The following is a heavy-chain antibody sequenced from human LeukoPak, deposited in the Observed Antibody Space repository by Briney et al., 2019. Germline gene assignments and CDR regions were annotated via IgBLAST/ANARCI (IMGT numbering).Heavy chain of an antibody. D-gene: IGHD3-22*01. Sequence: PSETLSLTCTVSGGSISSGDYYWSWIRQPPGKGLEWIAYMYYSGSTYYNPSLKSRVTISADTSKNQLSLKLSSVTAADTAVYYCARPYYYGSRIDPWGQGILVTVSS. J-gene: IGHJ5*02. CDR2: MYYSGST. V-gene: IGHV4-30-4*01. CDR3: ARPYYYGSRIDP. CDR1: GGSISSGDYY.